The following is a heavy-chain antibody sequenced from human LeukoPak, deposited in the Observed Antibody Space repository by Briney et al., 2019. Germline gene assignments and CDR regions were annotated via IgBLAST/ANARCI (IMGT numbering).Heavy chain of an antibody. D-gene: IGHD6-6*01. J-gene: IGHJ4*02. CDR2: IWYDGSKK. CDR1: GFTFSDYG. Sequence: PRGSLRLSCEASGFTFSDYGIHWVRQAPGQGLEWVALIWYDGSKKYYADSVKGRFTISRDNTKNTLYLQLNSLRADDTAVYYCARAHSSSSTFDLWGQGTLVTVSS. V-gene: IGHV3-33*01. CDR3: ARAHSSSSTFDL.